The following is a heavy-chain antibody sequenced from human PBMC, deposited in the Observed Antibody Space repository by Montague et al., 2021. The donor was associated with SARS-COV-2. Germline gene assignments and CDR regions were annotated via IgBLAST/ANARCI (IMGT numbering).Heavy chain of an antibody. Sequence: SESLSLTCAVSGGSISSSNWWSWVRRPPGKGLEWIGEIYHSGSTNYNPSLKSRVTISVDKSKNQFSLKLSSVTAADTAVYYCAREDAAVVRYYYGMDVWGQGTTVTVSS. CDR1: GGSISSSNW. D-gene: IGHD5-18*01. CDR2: IYHSGST. J-gene: IGHJ6*02. V-gene: IGHV4-4*02. CDR3: AREDAAVVRYYYGMDV.